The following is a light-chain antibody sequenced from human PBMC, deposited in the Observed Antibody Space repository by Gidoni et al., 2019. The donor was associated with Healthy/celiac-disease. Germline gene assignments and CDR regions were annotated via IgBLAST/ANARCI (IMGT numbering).Light chain of an antibody. CDR1: QCNSSY. CDR3: QQHKTYPLT. CDR2: VAS. V-gene: IGKV1-9*01. J-gene: IGKJ4*01. Sequence: DIQLTQSPSFLSASVGDRVTITGRASQCNSSYLAWYQQKPGKAPKLLIYVASTLQSGVPSRFSGSGSGTEFTLTISSLQAEDVATYYCQQHKTYPLTFGAGTKVEIK.